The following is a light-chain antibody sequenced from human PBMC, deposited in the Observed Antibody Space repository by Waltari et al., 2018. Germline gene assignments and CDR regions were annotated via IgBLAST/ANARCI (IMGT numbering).Light chain of an antibody. CDR1: SLRSYY. CDR3: NSRDSSGNHLV. J-gene: IGLJ1*01. Sequence: SSELTQDPAVSVALGQTVRITCQGDSLRSYYASWYQKKPGQAPVLVIYGKNNGPSGIPDRFSGSSSGDTVTLTITGAQAEDEADYYCNSRDSSGNHLVFGPGTKVTVL. V-gene: IGLV3-19*01. CDR2: GKN.